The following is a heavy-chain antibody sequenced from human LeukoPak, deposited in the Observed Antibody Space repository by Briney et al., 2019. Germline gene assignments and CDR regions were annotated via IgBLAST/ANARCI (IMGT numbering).Heavy chain of an antibody. D-gene: IGHD6-19*01. Sequence: ASVKVSCKASGYTFTSYAMNWVRQAPGQGLEWMGWINTNTGNPTYAQGFTGRFVFSLDTSVSTAYLQISSLKAEDTAVYYCXXDFSGGWYRFDYWGQGTLVTVSS. CDR2: INTNTGNP. CDR3: XXDFSGGWYRFDY. V-gene: IGHV7-4-1*02. J-gene: IGHJ4*02. CDR1: GYTFTSYA.